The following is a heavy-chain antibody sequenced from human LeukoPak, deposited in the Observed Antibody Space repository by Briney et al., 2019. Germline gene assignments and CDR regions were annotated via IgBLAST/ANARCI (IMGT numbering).Heavy chain of an antibody. CDR2: ISAYNGNT. D-gene: IGHD3-10*01. V-gene: IGHV1-18*01. CDR1: GYTFTSYG. Sequence: ASVKVSCKASGYTFTSYGISWVRQAPGQGLEWMGWISAYNGNTNYAQKLQGRVTMTTDTSTSTAYMELRSLRSDDTAVYYCASRGVVSYYYYYAMDVWGQGTTVTVSS. CDR3: ASRGVVSYYYYYAMDV. J-gene: IGHJ6*02.